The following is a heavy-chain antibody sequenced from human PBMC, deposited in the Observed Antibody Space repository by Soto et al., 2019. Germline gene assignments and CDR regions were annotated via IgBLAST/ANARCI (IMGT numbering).Heavy chain of an antibody. Sequence: ITLKESGPTLVEPTQTLTLTCTFSGFSLSTYEVGVGWIRQPPVKALEWVALISWDDDKRYSVSLRSRLTINKHPSKNQVILTMTNMDPVDTGTSYCPHSLMSGTLEYFPHWGQGTLVRVSS. CDR2: ISWDDDK. CDR1: GFSLSTYEVG. V-gene: IGHV2-5*02. D-gene: IGHD1-1*01. J-gene: IGHJ1*01. CDR3: PHSLMSGTLEYFPH.